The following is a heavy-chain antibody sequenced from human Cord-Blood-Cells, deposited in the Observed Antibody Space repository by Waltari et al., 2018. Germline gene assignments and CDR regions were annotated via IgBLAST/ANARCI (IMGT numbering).Heavy chain of an antibody. V-gene: IGHV1-18*04. D-gene: IGHD1-26*01. CDR3: AATLGAEVGATEKLVFDY. J-gene: IGHJ4*02. CDR1: GYTFTSYG. Sequence: QVQLVQSGAEVKKPGASVKVSCKASGYTFTSYGISWVRQAPGQGLEWMGWISAYNGNTNDAQKLQGRGTMTTDTSTSTAYMELRSLRSDDTAGYYCAATLGAEVGATEKLVFDYWGQGTLVTVSS. CDR2: ISAYNGNT.